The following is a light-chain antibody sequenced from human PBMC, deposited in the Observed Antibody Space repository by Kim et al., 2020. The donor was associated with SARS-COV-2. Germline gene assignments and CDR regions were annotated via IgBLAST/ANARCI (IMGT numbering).Light chain of an antibody. Sequence: SETVPCTGTSRDIGGNDNYVSWYQQLPGKAPKLIIFEVSQRPSGVPDRFSGSKSGNTASLTVSGLQAEDESDYYCSSYAGSDNLVFGGGTKLTVL. CDR2: EVS. CDR3: SSYAGSDNLV. J-gene: IGLJ3*02. V-gene: IGLV2-8*01. CDR1: SRDIGGNDNY.